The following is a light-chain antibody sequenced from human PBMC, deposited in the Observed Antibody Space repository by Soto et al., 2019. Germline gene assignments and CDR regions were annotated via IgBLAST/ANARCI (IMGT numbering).Light chain of an antibody. Sequence: ESVFTPSPGTLSLSPGERATLSCRASQGISINYLAWYQQKPGQAPRLLIFFASTRVTGIPARFSGSGSGTEFTLTINSLQSEDFAVYYCHQYFSWPRGTFGQGTKV. CDR3: HQYFSWPRGT. J-gene: IGKJ1*01. V-gene: IGKV3-15*01. CDR1: QGISIN. CDR2: FAS.